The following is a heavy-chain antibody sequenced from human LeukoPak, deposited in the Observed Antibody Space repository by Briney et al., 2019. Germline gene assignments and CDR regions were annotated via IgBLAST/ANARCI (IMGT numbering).Heavy chain of an antibody. Sequence: SETLSLTCIVSGDSISGDYWSWIRQPPGKGLEWIGNIYYSGNTYYNPSLKSRVTISVDTSKNQFSLKLSSVTAADTAVYYCARQYYYGSGSPNWGQGTLVTVSS. CDR1: GDSISGDY. J-gene: IGHJ4*02. D-gene: IGHD3-10*01. CDR3: ARQYYYGSGSPN. CDR2: IYYSGNT. V-gene: IGHV4-39*01.